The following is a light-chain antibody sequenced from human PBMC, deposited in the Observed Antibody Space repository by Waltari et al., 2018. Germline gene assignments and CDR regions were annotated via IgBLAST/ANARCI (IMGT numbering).Light chain of an antibody. V-gene: IGKV2-28*01. CDR2: LGS. CDR1: QSLLHSNGYTY. CDR3: FQVIQLPFT. J-gene: IGKJ3*01. Sequence: VMTQTPLSLPVTPGEPASIPCRSSQSLLHSNGYTYLFWYLQKPGQSPQLLIYLGSNRASGVPDRFSGSGSGTDFTLKIRRWEAEDVGVYYCFQVIQLPFTFGPGTKLDIK.